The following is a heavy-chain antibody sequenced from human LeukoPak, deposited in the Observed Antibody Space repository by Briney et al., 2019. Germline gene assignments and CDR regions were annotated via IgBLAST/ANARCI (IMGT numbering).Heavy chain of an antibody. J-gene: IGHJ4*02. Sequence: SQTLSLTCAVSGGSISNGGYSWSWIRQPPGKGLEWIGLIYHSGTTHYNPSLKSRLTFSLDKSKNQFSLKLTSVTAADTALYYCARNYYGSGSFYVHNWGQGTLVTVSS. CDR3: ARNYYGSGSFYVHN. CDR2: IYHSGTT. V-gene: IGHV4-30-2*01. CDR1: GGSISNGGYS. D-gene: IGHD3-10*01.